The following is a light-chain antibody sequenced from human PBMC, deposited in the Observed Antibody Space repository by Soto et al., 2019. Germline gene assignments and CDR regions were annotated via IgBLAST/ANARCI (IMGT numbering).Light chain of an antibody. V-gene: IGLV4-69*01. J-gene: IGLJ2*01. CDR1: SGHSSYA. CDR3: QTWGTGIRVV. Sequence: QLELTQSPSASASLGASVKLTCTLSSGHSSYAIAWHQQQPEKGPRYLMKLNSDGSHSKGDGIPDRFSGSSSGAERYLTISSLQSEDEADYYCQTWGTGIRVVFGGGTKVTVL. CDR2: LNSDGSH.